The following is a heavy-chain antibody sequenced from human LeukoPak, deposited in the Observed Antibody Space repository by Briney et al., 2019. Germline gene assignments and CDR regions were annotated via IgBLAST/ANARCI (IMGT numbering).Heavy chain of an antibody. CDR1: GITFSGYS. Sequence: PGGSLRLSCVVSGITFSGYSMIWVRQAPGKGLEWLSFMTTSGNTIFYAESVEERFTISRDNAKKTLYLQMNSLRDEDTAVYYCARVGGATAVTMYFEYWGQGTLVTVSS. CDR3: ARVGGATAVTMYFEY. J-gene: IGHJ4*02. V-gene: IGHV3-48*02. CDR2: MTTSGNTI. D-gene: IGHD1-26*01.